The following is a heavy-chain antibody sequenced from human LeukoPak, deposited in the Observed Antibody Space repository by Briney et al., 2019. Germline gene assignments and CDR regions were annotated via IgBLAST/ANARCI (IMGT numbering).Heavy chain of an antibody. V-gene: IGHV3-48*02. CDR3: ARDSAYAFDT. Sequence: PGGSLRLSCVASGFTFSTYDMNWVRQAPAKGLGWVSYISSTGSTIYYADSVEGRFTISRDDAQNSLYLQMNSLREEDTAVYYCARDSAYAFDTWGQGTKVTVST. CDR1: GFTFSTYD. CDR2: ISSTGSTI. D-gene: IGHD1-26*01. J-gene: IGHJ3*02.